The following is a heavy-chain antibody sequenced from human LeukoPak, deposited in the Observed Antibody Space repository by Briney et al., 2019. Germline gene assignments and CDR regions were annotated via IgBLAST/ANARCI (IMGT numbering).Heavy chain of an antibody. CDR3: ARELSPGRFGEFPPAFDI. Sequence: PSETLSLTCTVSGHSIRSYYWYWIRQSPGKGLEWIGYIYHGGSTKNNPSLKRRLTMSLDTSKNQFSLKLSSVTATDTAIYYCARELSPGRFGEFPPAFDIWGQGTMVTVSS. V-gene: IGHV4-59*01. J-gene: IGHJ3*02. CDR2: IYHGGST. CDR1: GHSIRSYY. D-gene: IGHD3-10*01.